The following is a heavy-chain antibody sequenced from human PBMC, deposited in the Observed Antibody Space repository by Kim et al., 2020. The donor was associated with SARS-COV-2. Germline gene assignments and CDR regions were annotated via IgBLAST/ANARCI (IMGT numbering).Heavy chain of an antibody. J-gene: IGHJ3*01. V-gene: IGHV5-51*01. CDR2: IYPGDSDT. Sequence: GESLKISCKGSGYNFATSWIGWVRQMPGTGLEWMGFIYPGDSDTRYSPSFQGQVTISADKSISTAYLQWSSLKASDTAMYYCARLRALGVMGAFDLWGQGTMVTVSS. CDR3: ARLRALGVMGAFDL. D-gene: IGHD3-16*01. CDR1: GYNFATSW.